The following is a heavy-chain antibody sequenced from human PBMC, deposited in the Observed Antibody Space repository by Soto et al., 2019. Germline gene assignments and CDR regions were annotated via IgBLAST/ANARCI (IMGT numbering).Heavy chain of an antibody. V-gene: IGHV3-23*01. CDR1: GFTFSSYA. CDR3: ARRGSGNYYDY. J-gene: IGHJ4*02. CDR2: ISGSSDST. D-gene: IGHD1-26*01. Sequence: EVQLLESGGGLVQPGGSLRLSCAASGFTFSSYAMRWVRQAPGKGLEWVSSISGSSDSTYYADSVKGRFTISRDISKNTLYLQMNSLRAEDTAVYYCARRGSGNYYDYWGQGTLVTVSS.